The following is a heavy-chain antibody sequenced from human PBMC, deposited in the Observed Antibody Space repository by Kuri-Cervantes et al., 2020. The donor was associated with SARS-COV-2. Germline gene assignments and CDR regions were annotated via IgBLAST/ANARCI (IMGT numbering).Heavy chain of an antibody. CDR3: ARDYIAARPGLDY. D-gene: IGHD6-6*01. CDR1: GGSISSGSYY. CDR2: IYTSGST. Sequence: SETLSLTCTVSGGSISSGSYYWSWIRQPAGKGLEWIGRIYTSGSTNYNPSLKSRVTISVDTSKNQFSLRLSSVTAADTAVYYCARDYIAARPGLDYWGQGTLVTVSS. V-gene: IGHV4-61*02. J-gene: IGHJ4*02.